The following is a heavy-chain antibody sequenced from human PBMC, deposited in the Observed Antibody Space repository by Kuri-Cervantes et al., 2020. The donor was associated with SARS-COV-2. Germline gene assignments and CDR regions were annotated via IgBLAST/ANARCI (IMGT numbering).Heavy chain of an antibody. J-gene: IGHJ3*02. CDR1: GDSVSSNSAG. D-gene: IGHD3-22*01. V-gene: IGHV6-1*01. Sequence: SQTLSLTCAIFGDSVSSNSAGWNWIRQSPSRGLEWLGRTYYRSKWYRDYAVSVKSRIIINPDTSKNQFSLQLSSVTPEDTAVYYCARSTPFRRLVVISQGGAFDIWGQGTMVTVSS. CDR3: ARSTPFRRLVVISQGGAFDI. CDR2: TYYRSKWYR.